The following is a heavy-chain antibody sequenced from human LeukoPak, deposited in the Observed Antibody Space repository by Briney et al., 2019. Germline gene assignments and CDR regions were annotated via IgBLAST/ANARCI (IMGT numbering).Heavy chain of an antibody. J-gene: IGHJ6*02. V-gene: IGHV3-48*03. Sequence: GSLRLSCAASGFTFSSYEMNWVRQAPGKGLEWVSYISSSGSTIYYADSVKGRFTISRDNAKNSLYLQMNSLRAEDTAVYYCARALDIVVVPAAYYYYGMDVWGQGTTVTVSS. D-gene: IGHD2-2*01. CDR2: ISSSGSTI. CDR1: GFTFSSYE. CDR3: ARALDIVVVPAAYYYYGMDV.